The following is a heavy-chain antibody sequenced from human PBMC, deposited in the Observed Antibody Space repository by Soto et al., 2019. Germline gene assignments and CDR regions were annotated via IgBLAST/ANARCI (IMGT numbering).Heavy chain of an antibody. D-gene: IGHD2-15*01. J-gene: IGHJ5*02. V-gene: IGHV3-23*01. CDR2: ISGSGVST. Sequence: GGSLRLSCAASGFSFSSYALSWGRQAPGKGLEWVSAISGSGVSTYYADSVKGRFTISRDNAKRSLYLHMMSLTAEDTAIYYCVTGGGGGLFDPWGQGTMVTVPS. CDR1: GFSFSSYA. CDR3: VTGGGGGLFDP.